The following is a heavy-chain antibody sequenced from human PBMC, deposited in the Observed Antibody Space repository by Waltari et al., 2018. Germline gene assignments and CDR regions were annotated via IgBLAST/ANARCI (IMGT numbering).Heavy chain of an antibody. D-gene: IGHD3-10*01. CDR1: GGSFSGYS. J-gene: IGHJ3*02. CDR2: INHSGTT. Sequence: QVQLQQWGAGLLKPSETLSLTCAVYGGSFSGYSWSWIRQPPGKGLEWIGEINHSGTTKTNPSLKSGVTIAVDTSKNQFSMKLSSVNAADTAVYYGARGRITMVRGVNGAFDIWGQGTMVTVSS. V-gene: IGHV4-34*01. CDR3: ARGRITMVRGVNGAFDI.